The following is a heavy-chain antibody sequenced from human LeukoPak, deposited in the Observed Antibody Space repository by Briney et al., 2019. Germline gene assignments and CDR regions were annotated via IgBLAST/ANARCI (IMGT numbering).Heavy chain of an antibody. D-gene: IGHD5-18*01. V-gene: IGHV3-23*01. CDR3: AKGDSFRGTAMAYDY. CDR1: GFTFSLYA. CDR2: ISGGGGST. J-gene: IGHJ4*02. Sequence: AGGSLRLSCAASGFTFSLYAMSWVRPAPGKGLEWVSGISGGGGSTDYADSVKGRFTMSRDKSKHTLYLQMNSLRAEDTAVYYCAKGDSFRGTAMAYDYWGQGTLVTVSS.